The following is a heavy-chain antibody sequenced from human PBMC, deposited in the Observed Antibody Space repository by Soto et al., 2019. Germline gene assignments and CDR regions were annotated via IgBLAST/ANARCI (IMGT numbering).Heavy chain of an antibody. V-gene: IGHV3-74*01. D-gene: IGHD2-15*01. CDR2: INSDGSST. CDR1: GFTFSSYW. J-gene: IGHJ4*02. CDR3: ARVMGYCSGGSCRTAFFDY. Sequence: GSLRLSCAASGFTFSSYWMHWVRQAPGKGLVWVSRINSDGSSTSYADSVKGRFTISRDNAKNTLYLQMNSLRAEDTAVYYCARVMGYCSGGSCRTAFFDYWGQGTLVTVSS.